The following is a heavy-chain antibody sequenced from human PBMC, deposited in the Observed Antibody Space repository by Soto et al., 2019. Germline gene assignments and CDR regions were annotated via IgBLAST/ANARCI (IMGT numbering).Heavy chain of an antibody. J-gene: IGHJ5*02. V-gene: IGHV2-5*02. CDR2: IYWDDDK. CDR3: AHPSCVWLNWFDP. CDR1: GFSLSTSGVA. D-gene: IGHD6-19*01. Sequence: QITLKESGPTLVKPTQTLTLTCTYSGFSLSTSGVAVGWIRQPPGKALEWLALIYWDDDKRYSPSLKSRLTIPKDTSKHHVDITMNNQDPVETATYYSAHPSCVWLNWFDPWGQGTLVTVSS.